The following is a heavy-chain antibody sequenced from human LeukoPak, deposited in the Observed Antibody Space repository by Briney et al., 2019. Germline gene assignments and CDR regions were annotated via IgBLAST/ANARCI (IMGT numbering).Heavy chain of an antibody. J-gene: IGHJ4*02. D-gene: IGHD3-10*01. CDR1: GGSISSGGYS. CDR2: IYYSGST. CDR3: ANLRPHYYGSGSYVGY. V-gene: IGHV4-30-2*03. Sequence: TLSLTCAVSGGSISSGGYSWSWIRQPPGKGLEWIGYIYYSGSTYYNPSLKSRVTISVDTSKNQFSLKLSSVTAADTAVYYCANLRPHYYGSGSYVGYWGQGTLVTVSS.